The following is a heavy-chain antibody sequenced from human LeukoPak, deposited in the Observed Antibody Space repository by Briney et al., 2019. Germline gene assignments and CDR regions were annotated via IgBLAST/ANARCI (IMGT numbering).Heavy chain of an antibody. V-gene: IGHV4-39*07. CDR2: IYYSGGT. Sequence: TPETLSLTCTVSGGSISSSSYYWGWIRQPPGKGLEWIGSIYYSGGTYYNPSLKSRVTISVDTSKNQFSLKLSSVTAADTAVYYCARGLPENPGAFNIWGQGTMVTVSS. J-gene: IGHJ3*02. D-gene: IGHD2-21*01. CDR1: GGSISSSSYY. CDR3: ARGLPENPGAFNI.